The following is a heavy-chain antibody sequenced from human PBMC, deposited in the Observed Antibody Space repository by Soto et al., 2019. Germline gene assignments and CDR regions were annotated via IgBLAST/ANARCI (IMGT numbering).Heavy chain of an antibody. CDR1: GASIMSYH. Sequence: SETLSLTCAVSGASIMSYHWSFRRQPAGKGLEWIGRIQHTGNTNYNPSLKSRVTISIDTSKNQFSLKLSSVTATDTAVYYCARQRTTVVTQAYFDHWGQGALVTVSS. D-gene: IGHD2-21*02. V-gene: IGHV4-59*08. J-gene: IGHJ4*02. CDR3: ARQRTTVVTQAYFDH. CDR2: IQHTGNT.